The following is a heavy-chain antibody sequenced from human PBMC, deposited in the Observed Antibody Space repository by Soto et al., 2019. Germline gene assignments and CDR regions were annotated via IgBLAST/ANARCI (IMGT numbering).Heavy chain of an antibody. CDR1: GFTVSSNY. D-gene: IGHD3-10*01. CDR3: ARDRSGSSGYYGMDV. CDR2: IYSDGTT. Sequence: GGSLRLSCAASGFTVSSNYMSWVRQAPGKGLEWVSVIYSDGTTYYADSVKGRFTISRDNSKNMLYLQMNSLRAEDTAVYYCARDRSGSSGYYGMDVWGQGTTVTVSS. J-gene: IGHJ6*02. V-gene: IGHV3-53*01.